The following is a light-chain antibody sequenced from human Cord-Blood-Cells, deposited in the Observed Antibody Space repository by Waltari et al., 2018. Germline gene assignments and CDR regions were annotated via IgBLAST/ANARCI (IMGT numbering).Light chain of an antibody. CDR2: QDS. Sequence: SYELTQPPSVSVSPGQTASLTCSGDNLGDKYACWYQQKPGQSPVLVIYQDSKRPSGIPGRFAGSNAGNTATLTISGTQAMDEADYYCQAWDSSTVVFGGGTKLTVL. CDR3: QAWDSSTVV. V-gene: IGLV3-1*01. J-gene: IGLJ2*01. CDR1: NLGDKY.